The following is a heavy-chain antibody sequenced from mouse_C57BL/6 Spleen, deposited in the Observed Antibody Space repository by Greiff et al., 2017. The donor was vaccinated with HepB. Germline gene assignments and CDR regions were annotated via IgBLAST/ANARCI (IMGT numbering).Heavy chain of an antibody. CDR3: ARERESYYGSRGAMDY. Sequence: VQLVESGPGLVQPSQSLSITCTVSGFSLTSYGVHWVRQSPGKGLEWLGVIWSGGSTDYNAAFISRLSISKDNSKSQVFFKMNSLQADDTAIYYCARERESYYGSRGAMDYWGQGTSVTVSS. D-gene: IGHD1-1*01. V-gene: IGHV2-2*01. J-gene: IGHJ4*01. CDR1: GFSLTSYG. CDR2: IWSGGST.